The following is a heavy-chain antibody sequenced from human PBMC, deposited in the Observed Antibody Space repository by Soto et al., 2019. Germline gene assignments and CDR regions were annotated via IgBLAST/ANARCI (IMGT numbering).Heavy chain of an antibody. CDR3: ARQWYDFWSGYHLVFFDY. J-gene: IGHJ4*02. Sequence: PGESLKISCKGSGYIFTSYWISWVRQMPGKGLEWMGRIDPSDSYTNYSPSFQGHVTISADKSISTAYLQWSSLKASDTAMYYCARQWYDFWSGYHLVFFDYWGQGTLVTVSS. D-gene: IGHD3-3*01. CDR2: IDPSDSYT. CDR1: GYIFTSYW. V-gene: IGHV5-10-1*01.